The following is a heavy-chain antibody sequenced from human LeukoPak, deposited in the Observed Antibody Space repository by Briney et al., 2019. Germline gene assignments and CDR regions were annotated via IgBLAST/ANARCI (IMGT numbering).Heavy chain of an antibody. CDR1: GFTFSSYA. Sequence: PGGSLRLSCAASGFTFSSYAMSWVRQAPGKGLEWVSAISGRGGSTYYADSGKGRFTISRDNSKDTLYLQMYSLRAEDTAVYYCAKDQAVAGYYFDHWGQGTLVTVSS. V-gene: IGHV3-23*01. CDR3: AKDQAVAGYYFDH. CDR2: ISGRGGST. J-gene: IGHJ4*02. D-gene: IGHD6-13*01.